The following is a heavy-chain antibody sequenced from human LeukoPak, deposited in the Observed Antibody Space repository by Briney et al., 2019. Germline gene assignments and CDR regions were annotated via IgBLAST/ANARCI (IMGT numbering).Heavy chain of an antibody. CDR2: ISHSGST. Sequence: SETLSLTCAVYGVSFSGYYWSWIRQPPGKGLEWIGEISHSGSTNYNPSLWSRVTISLDTSKNQFSLKLSSVTAADTAVYYCARGGGNSGDYYYYYGLDVWGQGTTVTVSS. CDR3: ARGGGNSGDYYYYYGLDV. D-gene: IGHD4-23*01. CDR1: GVSFSGYY. V-gene: IGHV4-34*01. J-gene: IGHJ6*02.